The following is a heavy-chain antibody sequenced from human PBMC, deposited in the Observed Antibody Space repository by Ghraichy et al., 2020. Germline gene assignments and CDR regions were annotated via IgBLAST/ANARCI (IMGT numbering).Heavy chain of an antibody. CDR1: GGSISSYY. V-gene: IGHV4-59*08. J-gene: IGHJ5*02. D-gene: IGHD4-17*01. CDR2: IYYSGST. Sequence: SETLSLTCTVSGGSISSYYWSWIRQPPGKGLEWIGYIYYSGSTNYNPSLKSRVTISVDTSKNQFSLKLSSVTAADTAVYYCARHGPPDRLYGDYSTLQTWGQGTLVTVSS. CDR3: ARHGPPDRLYGDYSTLQT.